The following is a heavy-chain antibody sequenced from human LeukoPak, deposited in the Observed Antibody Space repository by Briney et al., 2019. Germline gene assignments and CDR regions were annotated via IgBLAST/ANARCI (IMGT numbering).Heavy chain of an antibody. CDR2: ISHDGII. Sequence: GGSLRLSCETAGFTFSSYVMHWVRRTPGKGLVWVSRISHDGIISYADSVKGRFTISRDNAKNTLTLQMNSLRVEDTAVYFCAKDWVYKIDYWGRGTLVTVSS. CDR3: AKDWVYKIDY. V-gene: IGHV3-74*01. J-gene: IGHJ4*02. D-gene: IGHD5-24*01. CDR1: GFTFSSYV.